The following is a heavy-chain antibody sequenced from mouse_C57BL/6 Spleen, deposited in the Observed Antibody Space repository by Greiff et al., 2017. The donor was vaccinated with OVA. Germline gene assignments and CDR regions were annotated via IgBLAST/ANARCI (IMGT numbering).Heavy chain of an antibody. Sequence: DVMLVESGGGLVQPGGSLSLSCAASGFTFTDYYMSWVRQPPGKALEWLGFIRNKANGYTTEYSASVKGRFTISRDNSQSILYLQMNALRAEDSATYYCARSYYYGSSLYWYFDVWGTGTTVTVSS. D-gene: IGHD1-1*01. CDR2: IRNKANGYTT. CDR1: GFTFTDYY. J-gene: IGHJ1*03. CDR3: ARSYYYGSSLYWYFDV. V-gene: IGHV7-3*01.